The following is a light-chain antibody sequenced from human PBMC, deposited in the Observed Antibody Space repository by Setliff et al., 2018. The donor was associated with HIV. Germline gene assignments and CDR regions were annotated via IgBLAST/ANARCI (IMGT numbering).Light chain of an antibody. CDR3: SSYAITNTLP. V-gene: IGLV2-14*01. Sequence: QSALAQPASVSGSPGQSITISCTGTSSDVGGYNYVSWYQQHPGKAPKLIIYEVKNRPSGVSNRCSGSKYGNTASLTIAGLQAEDEADYYCSSYAITNTLPFGTGTKVTVL. J-gene: IGLJ1*01. CDR1: SSDVGGYNY. CDR2: EVK.